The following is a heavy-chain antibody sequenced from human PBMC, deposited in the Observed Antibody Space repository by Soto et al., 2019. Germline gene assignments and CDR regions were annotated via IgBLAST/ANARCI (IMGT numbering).Heavy chain of an antibody. Sequence: GGSLRLCFAASGFTFSSYAMSWVRQATGKWLEWVSAISGSGGSTYYADSVKGRFTISRDNSKNTLYLQMNSLRAEDTAVYYCAKQKWLLLRPHAKWFDPWRQGTLVTVSS. D-gene: IGHD3-22*01. V-gene: IGHV3-23*01. CDR1: GFTFSSYA. CDR2: ISGSGGST. CDR3: AKQKWLLLRPHAKWFDP. J-gene: IGHJ5*02.